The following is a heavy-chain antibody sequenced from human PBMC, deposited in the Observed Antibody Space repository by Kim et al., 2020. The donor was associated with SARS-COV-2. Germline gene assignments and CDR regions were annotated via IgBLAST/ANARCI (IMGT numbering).Heavy chain of an antibody. D-gene: IGHD3-22*01. J-gene: IGHJ3*02. V-gene: IGHV3-15*01. CDR2: IKSKTDGGTT. CDR3: TTADGYIDSSGLTGSIDI. Sequence: GGSLRLSCAASGFTFSNAWMSWVRQAPGKGLEWVGRIKSKTDGGTTDYAAPVKGRFTISRDDSKNTLYLQMNSLKTEDTAVYYCTTADGYIDSSGLTGSIDIWGQGTMVTVSS. CDR1: GFTFSNAW.